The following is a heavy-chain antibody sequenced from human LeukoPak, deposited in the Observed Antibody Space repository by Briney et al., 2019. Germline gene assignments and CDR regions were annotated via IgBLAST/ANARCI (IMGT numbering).Heavy chain of an antibody. CDR1: GYTFTGYY. V-gene: IGHV1-2*02. CDR3: ARPYYYGSGRGAFDI. Sequence: ASVKVSCKASGYTFTGYYMHWVRQAPGQGLEWMGWINPNSGGTNYAQKFQGRVTMTRDTSISTAYMELSRLRSDDTAVYYCARPYYYGSGRGAFDIWGQGTMVTVSS. D-gene: IGHD3-10*01. CDR2: INPNSGGT. J-gene: IGHJ3*02.